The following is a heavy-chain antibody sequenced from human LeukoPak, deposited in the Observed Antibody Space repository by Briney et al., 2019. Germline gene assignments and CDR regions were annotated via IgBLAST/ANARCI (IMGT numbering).Heavy chain of an antibody. Sequence: SETLSLTCAVYGGSFSGYYWSWIRQPPGKGLEWIGEINHSGSTNYNPSLKSRVTISVDTSKNQFSLKLSSVTAADTAVYYCARGQTGVVVVPAAMEGTFDYWGQGTLVTVSS. CDR2: INHSGST. D-gene: IGHD2-2*01. CDR1: GGSFSGYY. V-gene: IGHV4-34*01. J-gene: IGHJ4*02. CDR3: ARGQTGVVVVPAAMEGTFDY.